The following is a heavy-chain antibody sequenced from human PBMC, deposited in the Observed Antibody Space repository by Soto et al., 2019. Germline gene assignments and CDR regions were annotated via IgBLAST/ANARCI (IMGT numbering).Heavy chain of an antibody. CDR3: TKNALQGALAGPNWFDP. D-gene: IGHD6-19*01. CDR1: GFTFCKFS. Sequence: GGAPRISRAAPGFTFCKFSLKWVRQAPRKGLEWVSAISGSGGSTYYADSVKGRFTISRDNSKNTLYVQMNSLRAEDTAVYYCTKNALQGALAGPNWFDPWGQGTLVTVSS. J-gene: IGHJ5*02. CDR2: ISGSGGST. V-gene: IGHV3-23*01.